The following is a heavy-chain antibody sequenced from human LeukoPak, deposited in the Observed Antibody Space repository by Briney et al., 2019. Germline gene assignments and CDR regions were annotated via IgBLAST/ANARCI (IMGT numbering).Heavy chain of an antibody. D-gene: IGHD3-22*01. J-gene: IGHJ4*02. V-gene: IGHV3-48*03. CDR1: GFTFSSYA. CDR2: ITSSGNTI. CDR3: ARANYYDISGYDY. Sequence: GGSLRLSCAASGFTFSSYAMSWVRQAPGKGLEWVSYITSSGNTIYYADSVKGRSTISRDNAKNSLYLQMNSLRAEDTAVYYCARANYYDISGYDYWGQGTLVTVSS.